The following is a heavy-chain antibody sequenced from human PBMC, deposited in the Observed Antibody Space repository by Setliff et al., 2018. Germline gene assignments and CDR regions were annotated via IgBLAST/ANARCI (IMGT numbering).Heavy chain of an antibody. V-gene: IGHV3-20*04. CDR3: ARANYYDSSGYYESDY. CDR1: GFTFDDYG. CDR2: INWNGGST. D-gene: IGHD3-22*01. Sequence: GGSLRLSCAASGFTFDDYGMSWVRQAPGKGLEWVSGINWNGGSTGYADSVKGRFTISRDNAKNSLYLQVNSLRAEDTALYYCARANYYDSSGYYESDYWGQGTLVTVSS. J-gene: IGHJ4*02.